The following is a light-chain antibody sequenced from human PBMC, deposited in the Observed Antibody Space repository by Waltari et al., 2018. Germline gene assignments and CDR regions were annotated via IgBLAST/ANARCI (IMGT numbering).Light chain of an antibody. Sequence: SYVLTQPPSVSVAPGTTATITCGGNTIGSKSVHWHQQKPGKAPVLVISYDSDRPARFPERLSGSNSGNTATLAISRVEAGDEADYYCQVWDSSSDHHVVFGGGTKLTVL. J-gene: IGLJ2*01. V-gene: IGLV3-21*04. CDR2: YDS. CDR1: TIGSKS. CDR3: QVWDSSSDHHVV.